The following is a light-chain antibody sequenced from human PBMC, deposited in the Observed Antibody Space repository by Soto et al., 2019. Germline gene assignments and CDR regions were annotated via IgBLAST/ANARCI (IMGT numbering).Light chain of an antibody. CDR2: GAS. V-gene: IGKV3-15*01. Sequence: IVMTQSPATLSMSPGERATLSCRASQSLNRDLAWYPQKPGQSPRLLISGASIMAPGIPARFSGSGSGTEVTLTIGSLQSEDCALYYCQQYNNLPGTFGQGTKVEI. J-gene: IGKJ1*01. CDR1: QSLNRD. CDR3: QQYNNLPGT.